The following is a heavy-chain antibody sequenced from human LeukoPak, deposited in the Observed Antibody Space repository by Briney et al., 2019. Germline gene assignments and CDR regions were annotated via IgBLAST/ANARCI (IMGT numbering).Heavy chain of an antibody. D-gene: IGHD7-27*01. CDR1: GYTITSYA. CDR3: ASYSNWGDFDS. V-gene: IGHV1-69*06. CDR2: TIPIFGAK. J-gene: IGHJ4*02. Sequence: SVTVSCTASGYTITSYAINWVRQAPGQGLEWMGGTIPIFGAKHYAQKFRGRVTFTADNSTTTTFMELSSLRSEDTALYFCASYSNWGDFDSWGQGTLVTVFS.